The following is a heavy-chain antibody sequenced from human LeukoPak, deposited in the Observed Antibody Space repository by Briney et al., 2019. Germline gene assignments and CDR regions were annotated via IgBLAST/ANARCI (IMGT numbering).Heavy chain of an antibody. J-gene: IGHJ3*02. V-gene: IGHV3-72*01. Sequence: GGSLRLSCAASGFTFSDHYMQWVRQAPGKGLEWVGRVRDKAKSYTTEHPASVKGRFNISRDDSKNSMFLQMNNLETEDTAFYYCARERWRSGSYHDAFDIWGQGTMVTVSS. D-gene: IGHD1-26*01. CDR3: ARERWRSGSYHDAFDI. CDR1: GFTFSDHY. CDR2: VRDKAKSYTT.